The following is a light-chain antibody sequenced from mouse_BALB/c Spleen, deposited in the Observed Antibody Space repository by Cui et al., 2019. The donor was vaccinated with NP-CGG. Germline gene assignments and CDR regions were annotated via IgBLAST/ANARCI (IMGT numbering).Light chain of an antibody. Sequence: QAVVTQESALTTPPGETVTLTCRPRTRAVTTSSEVNWFPEKPDHLFTGLIGGTNNRVPGIPARFSGSLFGDKAALTITGAQTEDEAIYFCALWYSNHWVFGGGTKLTVL. V-gene: IGLV1*01. CDR3: ALWYSNHWV. CDR2: GTN. CDR1: TRAVTTSSE. J-gene: IGLJ1*01.